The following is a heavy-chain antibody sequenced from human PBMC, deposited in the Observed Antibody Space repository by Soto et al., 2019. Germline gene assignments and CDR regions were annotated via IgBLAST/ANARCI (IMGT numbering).Heavy chain of an antibody. CDR1: GFPSTNAW. CDR2: VKSKTDGGSS. CDR3: TTDSRTTLPEIRFDY. J-gene: IGHJ4*01. D-gene: IGHD1-26*01. V-gene: IGHV3-15*07. Sequence: EVQLVESGGAWLKRGGPRGLSWVASGFPSTNAWINWVPQVPGKGLDGVGRVKSKTDGGSSDYAAAVKGRFAVSRDDSRNIVYLQMNSLKIEDTGVYYCTTDSRTTLPEIRFDYWGHGTQVTVSS.